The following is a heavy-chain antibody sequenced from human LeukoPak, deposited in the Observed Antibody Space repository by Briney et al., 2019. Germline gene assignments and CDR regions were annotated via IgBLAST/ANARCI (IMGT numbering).Heavy chain of an antibody. CDR1: GFTFTSYA. J-gene: IGHJ4*02. CDR2: ISGSGDST. CDR3: ARPRDGLLHQAFDY. Sequence: GGSLRLSCAASGFTFTSYAMSWVRQAPGKGLEWVSAISGSGDSTYYADSVKGRFTISRDNSKNTLYLQMNSLRPEDTAVYSCARPRDGLLHQAFDYWGQGTLVTVSS. V-gene: IGHV3-23*01. D-gene: IGHD1-14*01.